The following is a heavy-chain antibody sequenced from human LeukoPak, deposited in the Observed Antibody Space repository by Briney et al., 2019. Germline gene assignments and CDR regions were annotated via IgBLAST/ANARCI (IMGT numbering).Heavy chain of an antibody. V-gene: IGHV1-18*01. CDR3: ARDARGSPLSGSDC. CDR1: GYTFSNYG. CDR2: ISAYNGNT. Sequence: ASVKVPCKASGYTFSNYGVHWMRQAPGQGLEWMGWISAYNGNTNYAQKLQDRVTMTTDASTSTAYMELRSLTSDDTAVYYCARDARGSPLSGSDCWGQGTPVTVSS. J-gene: IGHJ4*02. D-gene: IGHD2-15*01.